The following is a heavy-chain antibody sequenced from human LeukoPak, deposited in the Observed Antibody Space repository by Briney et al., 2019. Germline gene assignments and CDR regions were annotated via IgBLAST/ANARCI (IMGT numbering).Heavy chain of an antibody. CDR2: IIPIFATT. J-gene: IGHJ6*03. Sequence: GASVKVSCKASGGTFSSYAISWVRQAPGQGLEWMGGIIPIFATTNYAQKFQGRVTITADESTSTAYMELSSLRFEDTAVHYCARQLERRYYYYMDVWGKGTTVTVSS. V-gene: IGHV1-69*13. D-gene: IGHD1-1*01. CDR3: ARQLERRYYYYMDV. CDR1: GGTFSSYA.